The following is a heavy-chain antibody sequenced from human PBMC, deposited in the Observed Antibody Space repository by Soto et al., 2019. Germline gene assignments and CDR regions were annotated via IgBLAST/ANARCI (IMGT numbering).Heavy chain of an antibody. J-gene: IGHJ6*02. D-gene: IGHD2-2*01. V-gene: IGHV1-69*06. CDR2: IIPIFGTA. CDR1: GGTFSSYA. CDR3: ARDRLGYCSSTSCYYYYYYYGMDV. Sequence: QVQLVQSGAEVKKPGSSVKVSCKVSGGTFSSYAISWVRQAPGQGLEWMGGIIPIFGTANYAQKFQGRVTITADKSTSTAYMELSSLRSEDTAVYYCARDRLGYCSSTSCYYYYYYYGMDVWGQGTTVTVSS.